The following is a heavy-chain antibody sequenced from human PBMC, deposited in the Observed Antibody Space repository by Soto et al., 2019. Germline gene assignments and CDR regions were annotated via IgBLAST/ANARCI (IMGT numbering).Heavy chain of an antibody. D-gene: IGHD3-22*01. J-gene: IGHJ4*02. Sequence: QVQLVQSGAEVTKPGSSVKVSCKASGGTFSSYTISWVRQAPGQGLEWMGRIIPILGIANYAQKLQGRVTIPADKSTGTAYMEMSSLRSEDTAVYYCARSAGEDSSGYYSALHFDSWGKGTLVTVSS. CDR1: GGTFSSYT. CDR2: IIPILGIA. CDR3: ARSAGEDSSGYYSALHFDS. V-gene: IGHV1-69*02.